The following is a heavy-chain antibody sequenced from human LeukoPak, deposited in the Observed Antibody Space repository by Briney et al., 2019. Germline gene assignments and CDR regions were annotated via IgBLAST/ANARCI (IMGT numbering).Heavy chain of an antibody. D-gene: IGHD6-19*01. Sequence: ASVKVSCKASGYTFTRYGISWVRQAPGQGLEWMGWISTYNGDTNYAQKLQGRITMTTDTSTSTAYMELRSLRSDDTAVYYCAIDPSNSGVWKTSFDYWGQGTLVTVSS. V-gene: IGHV1-18*01. CDR1: GYTFTRYG. J-gene: IGHJ4*02. CDR2: ISTYNGDT. CDR3: AIDPSNSGVWKTSFDY.